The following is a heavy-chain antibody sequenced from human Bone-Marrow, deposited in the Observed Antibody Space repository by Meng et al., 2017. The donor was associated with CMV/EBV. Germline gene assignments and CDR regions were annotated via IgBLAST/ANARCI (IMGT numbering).Heavy chain of an antibody. D-gene: IGHD2-2*01. J-gene: IGHJ6*02. CDR2: ISSSGSTI. CDR1: GFTFSSYG. Sequence: GESLKISCAASGFTFSSYGMHWVRQAPGKGLEWVSYISSSGSTIYYADSVKGRFTISRDNAKNSLYLQMNSLRAEDTAVYYCARDKGAAASLYYYYYGMDVWGQGTTVTVSS. V-gene: IGHV3-48*03. CDR3: ARDKGAAASLYYYYYGMDV.